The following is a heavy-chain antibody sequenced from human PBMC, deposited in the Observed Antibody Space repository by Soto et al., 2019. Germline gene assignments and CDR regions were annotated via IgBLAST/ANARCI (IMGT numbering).Heavy chain of an antibody. D-gene: IGHD4-17*01. V-gene: IGHV1-18*01. CDR2: ISAYNGDT. CDR1: GYTFTNYC. CDR3: ASDPGFPRRTVTTYFDH. J-gene: IGHJ4*02. Sequence: ASVKVSCKASGYTFTNYCMSWVRQAPGQRLEWMGWISAYNGDTNYAQKLQGRVTMTTDTSTSTAYMELRSLRSDDTAVYYCASDPGFPRRTVTTYFDHWGQGTLVTVSS.